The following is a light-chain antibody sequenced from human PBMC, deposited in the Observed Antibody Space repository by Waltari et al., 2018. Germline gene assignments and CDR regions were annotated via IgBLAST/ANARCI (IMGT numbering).Light chain of an antibody. CDR3: CSYVTGGTLV. CDR1: SRDVGHDHR. Sequence: QSALTQPASVSGSPGQSLPISCTRTSRDVGHDHRVFWYQKNPGKATPLIIYEINMRPSGISNRFAGSKSGNTASLTIAGLQAEDEADYYCCSYVTGGTLVFGGGTRLTVL. V-gene: IGLV2-23*02. CDR2: EIN. J-gene: IGLJ2*01.